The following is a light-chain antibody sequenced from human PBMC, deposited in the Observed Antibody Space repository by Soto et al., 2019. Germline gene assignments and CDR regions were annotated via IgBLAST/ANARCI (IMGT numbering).Light chain of an antibody. CDR1: QSVSSSY. V-gene: IGKV3-20*01. CDR3: QQYGSSPRLT. J-gene: IGKJ4*02. CDR2: GAS. Sequence: EIVLTQSPGTLSLSPGERATLSCRASQSVSSSYLAWYQQKPGQAPRLLIYGASSRATGIPDRFSGSGSGTDFTLTISRLETEEFAEYYWQQYGSSPRLTFGGGTKVEIK.